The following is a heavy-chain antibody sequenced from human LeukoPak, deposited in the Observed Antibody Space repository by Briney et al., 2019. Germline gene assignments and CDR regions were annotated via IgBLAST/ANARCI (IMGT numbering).Heavy chain of an antibody. CDR1: GGSISSYY. CDR2: IYTSGST. V-gene: IGHV4-4*07. J-gene: IGHJ3*02. Sequence: SETLSLTCTVSGGSISSYYWSWIRQPAGKGLEWIGRIYTSGSTNYNPSLKSRVAMSVDTPKNQFSLKLSSVTAADTAVYYCARDRGRSSSWKDDAFDIWGQGTMVTVSS. CDR3: ARDRGRSSSWKDDAFDI. D-gene: IGHD6-13*01.